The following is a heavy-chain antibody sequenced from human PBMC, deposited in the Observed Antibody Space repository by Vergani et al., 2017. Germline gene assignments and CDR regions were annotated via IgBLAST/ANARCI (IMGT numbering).Heavy chain of an antibody. D-gene: IGHD3-22*01. Sequence: QVSLVESGGGVVQPVRSLTLTCSASGFGFKNFAMHWVRQAPGKGLEWVATISKDGTHDYYEPSVRGRFAVAIDNFKNKMYLKMDRLTTDDTAVYFCARDRNGIYVSSSDYSHLLYYWGQGILVTVSS. CDR1: GFGFKNFA. CDR2: ISKDGTHD. J-gene: IGHJ4*02. V-gene: IGHV3-30*03. CDR3: ARDRNGIYVSSSDYSHLLYY.